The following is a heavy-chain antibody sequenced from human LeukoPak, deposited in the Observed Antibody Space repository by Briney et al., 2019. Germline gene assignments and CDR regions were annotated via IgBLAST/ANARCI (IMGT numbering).Heavy chain of an antibody. CDR1: GFTFSSYD. Sequence: GGSLRLSCAASGFTFSSYDMHWVRHATGKGLEWVSAIGTAGDTYYPGSVKGRFTISRENAKNSLYLQMNSLRAGDTAVYYCARGDDLVTPYGMDVWGQGTTVTVSS. CDR2: IGTAGDT. V-gene: IGHV3-13*01. D-gene: IGHD1-1*01. J-gene: IGHJ6*02. CDR3: ARGDDLVTPYGMDV.